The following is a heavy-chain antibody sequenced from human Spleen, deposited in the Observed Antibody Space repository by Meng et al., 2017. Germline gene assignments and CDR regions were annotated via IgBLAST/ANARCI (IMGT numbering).Heavy chain of an antibody. CDR1: GYTFTDHY. Sequence: QGPLVQAGAEVKKPGASVKVSCKPSGYTFTDHYVHWVRQAPGQGLEWMGWFNPNSGGTNYAQNFEGRVTMTGDTSISTAYMELSGLRSDDTAMYYCARDEDISAAGKLFGDYWGQGTLVTVSS. J-gene: IGHJ4*02. CDR3: ARDEDISAAGKLFGDY. D-gene: IGHD6-13*01. V-gene: IGHV1-2*02. CDR2: FNPNSGGT.